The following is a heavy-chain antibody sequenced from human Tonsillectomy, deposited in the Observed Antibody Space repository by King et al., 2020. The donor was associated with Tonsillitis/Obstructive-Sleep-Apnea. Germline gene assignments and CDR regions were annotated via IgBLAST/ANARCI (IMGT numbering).Heavy chain of an antibody. CDR2: ISWNSGSI. Sequence: VQLVESGGGLVQPGRSLRLSCAASGFTFDDYAMHWVRQAPGKGLEWVSGISWNSGSIGYADSVKGRFTISRDNAKNSLYLQMNSLRAVDTALYYCAKGLGGNFDHWGQGTLVTVSS. J-gene: IGHJ4*02. CDR1: GFTFDDYA. D-gene: IGHD3-16*01. CDR3: AKGLGGNFDH. V-gene: IGHV3-9*01.